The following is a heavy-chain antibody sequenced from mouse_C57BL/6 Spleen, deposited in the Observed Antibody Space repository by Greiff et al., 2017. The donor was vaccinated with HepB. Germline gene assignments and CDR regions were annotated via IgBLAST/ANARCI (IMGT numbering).Heavy chain of an antibody. J-gene: IGHJ4*01. Sequence: EVQLQQSGPELVKPGASVKISCKASGYSFTGYYMNWVKQSPEKSLEWIGEINPSTGGTTYNQKFKAKATLTVDKSSSTAYMQLKSLTSEDSAVYYCARKGYGYAMDYWGQGTSVTVSS. D-gene: IGHD2-2*01. CDR2: INPSTGGT. CDR3: ARKGYGYAMDY. V-gene: IGHV1-42*01. CDR1: GYSFTGYY.